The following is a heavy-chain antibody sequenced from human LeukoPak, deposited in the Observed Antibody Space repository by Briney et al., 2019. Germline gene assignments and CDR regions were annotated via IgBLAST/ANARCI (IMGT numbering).Heavy chain of an antibody. J-gene: IGHJ5*02. CDR1: GDSVSSNNAA. D-gene: IGHD1-26*01. CDR3: ARDPAYSGSYPPHNWFDP. V-gene: IGHV6-1*01. CDR2: TYYRSKWYN. Sequence: PSQTLSLTCAILGDSVSSNNAAWNWIRQSPSRGLEWLGRTYYRSKWYNDYAGSLRSRITINPDTSRNQFSLQLNSVTPEDTAVYYCARDPAYSGSYPPHNWFDPWGQGTLVTVSS.